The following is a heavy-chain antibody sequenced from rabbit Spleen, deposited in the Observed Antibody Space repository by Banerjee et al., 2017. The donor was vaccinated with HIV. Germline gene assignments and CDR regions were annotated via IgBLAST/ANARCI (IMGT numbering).Heavy chain of an antibody. J-gene: IGHJ3*01. V-gene: IGHV1S45*01. D-gene: IGHD8-1*01. Sequence: QEQLVESGGGLVKPEGSLKLSCTASGFSFSNKAVLCWVRQAPGKGLEWIACINAITGKAVYANWAKGRSTFSKSSSTTVTLQMTSLTAADTATYFCARNGAGSNYAFNFWGQGTLVTVS. CDR3: ARNGAGSNYAFNF. CDR1: GFSFSNKAV. CDR2: INAITGKA.